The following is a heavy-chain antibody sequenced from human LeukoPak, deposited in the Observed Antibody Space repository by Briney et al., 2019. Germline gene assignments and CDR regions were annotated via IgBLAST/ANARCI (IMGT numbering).Heavy chain of an antibody. D-gene: IGHD6-6*01. CDR1: GGSFSGYY. J-gene: IGHJ4*02. Sequence: SETLSLTCAVYGGSFSGYYWSWIRQPPGKGLEWIGEINHSGSTNYNPSLKSRVTISVDTSKNQFSLKLSSVTAADTAVYYCARRLEYSSSDYFDYWGQGTLVTVSS. CDR2: INHSGST. CDR3: ARRLEYSSSDYFDY. V-gene: IGHV4-34*01.